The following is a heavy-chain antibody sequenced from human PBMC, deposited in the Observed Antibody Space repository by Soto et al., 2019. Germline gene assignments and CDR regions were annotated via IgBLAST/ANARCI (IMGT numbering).Heavy chain of an antibody. D-gene: IGHD2-8*01. CDR1: GGTFSSYA. Sequence: SVKVSCKASGGTFSSYAISWVRQAPGQGLEWMGGIIPIFGTANYAQKFQGRVTITADESTSTAYMELSSLRSEDTAVYYCARGVIEDLLMVYAIYHYGMDVWGQGTTVTVSS. J-gene: IGHJ6*02. V-gene: IGHV1-69*13. CDR3: ARGVIEDLLMVYAIYHYGMDV. CDR2: IIPIFGTA.